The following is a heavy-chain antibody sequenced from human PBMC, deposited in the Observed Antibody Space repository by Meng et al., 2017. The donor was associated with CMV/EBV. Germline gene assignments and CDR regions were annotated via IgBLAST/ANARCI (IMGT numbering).Heavy chain of an antibody. CDR2: INPNSGGT. Sequence: ASVKVSCKASGYTFTGYYMHWVRQAPGQGLEWMGWINPNSGGTNYAQKFQGRVTMTRDTSISTAYMELSRLRSDDTAVYYCCRELLPYPARYYYYGMDVWGQGTTVTVSS. CDR3: CRELLPYPARYYYYGMDV. V-gene: IGHV1-2*02. CDR1: GYTFTGYY. J-gene: IGHJ6*02. D-gene: IGHD1-26*01.